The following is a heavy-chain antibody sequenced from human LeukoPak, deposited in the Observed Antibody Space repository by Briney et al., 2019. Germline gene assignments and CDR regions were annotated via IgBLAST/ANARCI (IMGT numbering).Heavy chain of an antibody. Sequence: SVKVSCKASGGTFSSYAISWVRQAPGQGLEWMGGIIPIFGTANYAQKFQGRVTITADESTSTAYMELSSLRSEDTAEYYCARAIVGASIVPGSFDYWGQGTLVTVSS. D-gene: IGHD1-26*01. CDR3: ARAIVGASIVPGSFDY. CDR1: GGTFSSYA. J-gene: IGHJ4*02. CDR2: IIPIFGTA. V-gene: IGHV1-69*01.